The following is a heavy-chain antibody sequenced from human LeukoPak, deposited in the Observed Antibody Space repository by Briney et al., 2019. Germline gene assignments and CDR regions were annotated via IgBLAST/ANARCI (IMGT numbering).Heavy chain of an antibody. Sequence: SVKVSCKASGGTFSSYAISWVRQAPGQGLEWMGGIIPIFGTANYAQKFQGRVTITADESTSTAYMELSSLRSEDTAVYYCARRWEPLGNWFDPWGQGTLVTVSS. CDR3: ARRWEPLGNWFDP. J-gene: IGHJ5*02. CDR2: IIPIFGTA. CDR1: GGTFSSYA. V-gene: IGHV1-69*01. D-gene: IGHD1-26*01.